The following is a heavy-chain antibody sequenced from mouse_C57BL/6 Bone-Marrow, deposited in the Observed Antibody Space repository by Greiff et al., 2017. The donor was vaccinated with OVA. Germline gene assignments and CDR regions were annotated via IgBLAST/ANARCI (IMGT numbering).Heavy chain of an antibody. CDR2: IDPSDSYT. CDR1: GYTFTSYW. Sequence: QVQLQQSGAELVKPGASVKLSCKASGYTFTSYWMQWVKQRPGQGLEWIGEIDPSDSYTNYNQKFKGKATLTVDTSSSTAYMQLSSLTSEDSAVYYCARSSGYPYWYFDVWGTGTTVTVSS. J-gene: IGHJ1*03. V-gene: IGHV1-50*01. D-gene: IGHD3-2*02. CDR3: ARSSGYPYWYFDV.